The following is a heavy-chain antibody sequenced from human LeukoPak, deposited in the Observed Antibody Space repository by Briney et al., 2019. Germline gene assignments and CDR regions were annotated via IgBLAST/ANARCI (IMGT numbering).Heavy chain of an antibody. D-gene: IGHD3-22*01. CDR1: GGSFSGYY. J-gene: IGHJ4*02. Sequence: SETLSLTCAVYGGSFSGYYWSWIRQPPGKGLEWIGEINHSGSTNYSPSLKSRVTISVDTSKNQFPLKLSSVTAADTAVYFCAREDYYNSGGYYLDYWGQGTLVTVSS. V-gene: IGHV4-34*01. CDR3: AREDYYNSGGYYLDY. CDR2: INHSGST.